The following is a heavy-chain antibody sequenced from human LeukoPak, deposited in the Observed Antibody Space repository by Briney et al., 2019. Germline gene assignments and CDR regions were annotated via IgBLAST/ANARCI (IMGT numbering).Heavy chain of an antibody. CDR1: GFTFSRYS. V-gene: IGHV3-21*04. D-gene: IGHD3-22*01. Sequence: GGSLRLSCAASGFTFSRYSMNWVRQAPGKGLEWVSSISSSSSSIYYADSVKGRFTISRDNAKNSLFLQMISLRAEDTAVYYCAKDLSMIVVVNLDYWGQGTLVTVSS. J-gene: IGHJ4*02. CDR3: AKDLSMIVVVNLDY. CDR2: ISSSSSSI.